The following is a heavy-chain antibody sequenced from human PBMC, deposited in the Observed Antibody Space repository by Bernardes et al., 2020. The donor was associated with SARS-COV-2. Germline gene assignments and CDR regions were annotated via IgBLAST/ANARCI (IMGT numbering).Heavy chain of an antibody. D-gene: IGHD1-26*01. V-gene: IGHV3-30-3*01. CDR2: ISYDGSNK. Sequence: GSLRLSCAASGFTFSSYAMHWVRQAPGKGLEWVAVISYDGSNKYYADSVKGRFTISRDNSKNTLYLQMNSLRAEDTAVYYCAREGLATDAFDIWGQGTMVTVSS. J-gene: IGHJ3*02. CDR1: GFTFSSYA. CDR3: AREGLATDAFDI.